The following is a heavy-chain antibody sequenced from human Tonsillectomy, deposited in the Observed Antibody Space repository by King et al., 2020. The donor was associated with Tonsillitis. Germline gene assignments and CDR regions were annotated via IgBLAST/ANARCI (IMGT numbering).Heavy chain of an antibody. V-gene: IGHV1-69*12. Sequence: QLVQSGAEVKKPGSSVKVSCKASGGTFSNYAISWVRQAPGQGLEWMGGIIPIFGAADYAQKFQGRVTITADESTSTAYMELSSLRSEDTAVYYCARDTXXSGYDYGGDXXDXWGQGTLVTVSS. J-gene: IGHJ3*01. D-gene: IGHD5-12*01. CDR3: ARDTXXSGYDYGGDXXDX. CDR2: IIPIFGAA. CDR1: GGTFSNYA.